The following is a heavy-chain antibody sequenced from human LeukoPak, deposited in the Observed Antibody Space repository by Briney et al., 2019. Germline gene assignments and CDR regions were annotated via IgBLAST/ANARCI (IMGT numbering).Heavy chain of an antibody. CDR2: IYYSGST. CDR3: ARVGRWGSIAARLLTFDP. CDR1: GGSINSTYYY. V-gene: IGHV4-39*01. D-gene: IGHD6-6*01. J-gene: IGHJ5*02. Sequence: SETLSLTCTVSGGSINSTYYYWGWIRQPPGKGLEWIGSIYYSGSTYYNPSLKSRVTISVDTSKNQFSLKLSSVTAADTAVYYCARVGRWGSIAARLLTFDPWGQGTLVTVSS.